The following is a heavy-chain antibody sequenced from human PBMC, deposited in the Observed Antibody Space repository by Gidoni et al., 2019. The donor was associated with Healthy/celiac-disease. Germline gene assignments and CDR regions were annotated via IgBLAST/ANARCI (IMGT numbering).Heavy chain of an antibody. Sequence: QVQLVQSGAEVKKPGASVKVSCKASGYTFTGYYLHWVRQAPGQGLEWMGWINPNSGGTNYAQKFQGRVTMTRDTSISTAYMELSRLRSDDTAVYYCARMGLYCSSTSCYKVAKNWFDPWGQGTLVTVSS. CDR2: INPNSGGT. V-gene: IGHV1-2*02. CDR1: GYTFTGYY. D-gene: IGHD2-2*02. J-gene: IGHJ5*02. CDR3: ARMGLYCSSTSCYKVAKNWFDP.